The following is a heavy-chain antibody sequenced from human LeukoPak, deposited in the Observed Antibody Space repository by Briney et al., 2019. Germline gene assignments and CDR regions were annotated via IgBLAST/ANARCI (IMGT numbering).Heavy chain of an antibody. J-gene: IGHJ3*02. CDR1: GGSPSTYY. V-gene: IGHV4-4*07. Sequence: SETLSLTCTVSGGSPSTYYWSWIRRPPGKGLEWIGRIYTSGSTNYNPSLKSRVTISVDTSKNQFSLKLSSVTAADTAVYYCARENSLPDIWGPGTMVTVSS. CDR3: ARENSLPDI. CDR2: IYTSGST. D-gene: IGHD4-23*01.